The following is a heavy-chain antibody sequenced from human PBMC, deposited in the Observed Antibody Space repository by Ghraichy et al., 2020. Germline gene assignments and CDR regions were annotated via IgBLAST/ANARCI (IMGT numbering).Heavy chain of an antibody. CDR1: GFTFSDYA. CDR2: IWYDGKSE. Sequence: GSLRLSCAASGFTFSDYAIYWVRQAPGKGLEWVAVIWYDGKSEYYADSVKGRFTISRDNSKNTVYLHMSSLRVEDMAVYFCARGGRSGYYYGMDVWGQGTTVTVSS. CDR3: ARGGRSGYYYGMDV. V-gene: IGHV3-33*01. J-gene: IGHJ6*02. D-gene: IGHD2-15*01.